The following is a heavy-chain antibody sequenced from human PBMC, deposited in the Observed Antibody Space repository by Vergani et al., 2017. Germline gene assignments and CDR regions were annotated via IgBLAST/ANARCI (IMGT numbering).Heavy chain of an antibody. Sequence: EVQLVESGGGSVQPGGSLRLSCVASGFSFSSHWMSWVRQTPGKGLEWLANIKPDGSADYYVDFVKGRFTISRDNAKNSLYLQMNSLRAEDTAVYYCAREPAYDFWSGYYGDYWGQGTLVTVSS. CDR2: IKPDGSAD. V-gene: IGHV3-7*01. CDR3: AREPAYDFWSGYYGDY. CDR1: GFSFSSHW. J-gene: IGHJ4*02. D-gene: IGHD3-3*01.